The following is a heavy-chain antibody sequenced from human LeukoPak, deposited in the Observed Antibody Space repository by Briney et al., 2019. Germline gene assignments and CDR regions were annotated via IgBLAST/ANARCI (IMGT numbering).Heavy chain of an antibody. D-gene: IGHD3-10*01. V-gene: IGHV1-18*01. J-gene: IGHJ6*03. CDR1: GYTFTNYG. CDR2: ISGYNTNT. Sequence: ASVKVSCKASGYTFTNYGISWVRQAPGQGLEWMGWISGYNTNTNYAQKLQGRVTMTTDTSTSTAYMEPRSLKSDDTAVYYCARGGQRYYYYMDVWGKGTTVTVPS. CDR3: ARGGQRYYYYMDV.